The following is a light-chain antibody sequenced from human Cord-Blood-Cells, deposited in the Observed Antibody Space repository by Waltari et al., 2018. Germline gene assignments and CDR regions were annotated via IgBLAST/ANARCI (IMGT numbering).Light chain of an antibody. Sequence: EIVLTQSPATLSLSPGETRNNTCRASQSVSSNLVWYQQKPGQAPRLLIYDASNRATGIPARFSGSGSGTDFTLTISSLEPEDFAVYYCQQRSNWPPLTFGGGTKVEIK. CDR2: DAS. V-gene: IGKV3-11*01. J-gene: IGKJ4*01. CDR1: QSVSSN. CDR3: QQRSNWPPLT.